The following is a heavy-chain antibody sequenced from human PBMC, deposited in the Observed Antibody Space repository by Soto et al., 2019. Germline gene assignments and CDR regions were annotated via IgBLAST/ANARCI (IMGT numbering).Heavy chain of an antibody. CDR2: IYYSGST. Sequence: QVQLQESGPGLVKPSQTLSLTCTVSGGSISSGGYYWSWIRQHPGKGLEWIGYIYYSGSTYYNPSLRSRGNSQVHTANNHFSLKLRSVTAADTAVYYCARDRCGGDCPPGNWFDPWGQGALVTVSS. V-gene: IGHV4-31*03. CDR1: GGSISSGGYY. J-gene: IGHJ5*02. D-gene: IGHD2-21*02. CDR3: ARDRCGGDCPPGNWFDP.